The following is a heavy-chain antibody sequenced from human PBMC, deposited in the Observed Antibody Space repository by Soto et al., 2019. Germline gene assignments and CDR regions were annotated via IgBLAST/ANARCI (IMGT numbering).Heavy chain of an antibody. CDR1: GYTFNNYW. Sequence: GQSLKISWQGSGYTFNNYWIGWVRQMPRKGLEWMGIIYPGNSDTKYRPSFQGQVTISVDKSISTAYLQWNSLKASDTAMYYCARQYCTSTSCYRSYYYYMDVWGKGTTVTVSS. V-gene: IGHV5-51*01. D-gene: IGHD2-2*01. CDR2: IYPGNSDT. CDR3: ARQYCTSTSCYRSYYYYMDV. J-gene: IGHJ6*03.